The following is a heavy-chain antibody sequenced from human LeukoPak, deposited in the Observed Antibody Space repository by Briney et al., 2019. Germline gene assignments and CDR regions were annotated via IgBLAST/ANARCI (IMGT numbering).Heavy chain of an antibody. D-gene: IGHD6-13*01. Sequence: GGSLRLSCAASGFTFSDYWMSWVRQAPGKGLEWVANIKQDGSEKYYVDSVKGRFTVSRDNAKNSMYLQMNSLRAEDTAVYYCARDRGKQQLRAFDYWGQGTLVTVSS. CDR3: ARDRGKQQLRAFDY. CDR1: GFTFSDYW. CDR2: IKQDGSEK. V-gene: IGHV3-7*01. J-gene: IGHJ4*02.